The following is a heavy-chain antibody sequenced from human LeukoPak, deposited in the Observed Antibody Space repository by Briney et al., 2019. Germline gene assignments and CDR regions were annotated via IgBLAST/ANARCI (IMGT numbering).Heavy chain of an antibody. D-gene: IGHD6-19*01. CDR3: TRDPPSSGWSFDY. CDR2: ISSSSSTI. J-gene: IGHJ4*02. Sequence: GSLRLSCAASGFTFSSYSMNWVRQAPGKGLEWVSYISSSSSTIYYADSVKGRFTISRDNSKNTVDLRMNSLRAEDTAVYYCTRDPPSSGWSFDYWGQGTLVTVSS. CDR1: GFTFSSYS. V-gene: IGHV3-48*01.